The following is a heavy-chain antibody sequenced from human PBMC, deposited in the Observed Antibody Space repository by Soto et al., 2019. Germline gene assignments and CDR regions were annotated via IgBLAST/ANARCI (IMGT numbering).Heavy chain of an antibody. Sequence: SETLSLTCTVSGGSIISRGYYWGWIRQPPGKGLEWIGTIYYSGSTYYNPSLKSRVTISVDTSKNQFSLQLSSVTAADTAVYYCARERPDGARLDPWGQGTLVTVSS. D-gene: IGHD6-6*01. J-gene: IGHJ5*02. CDR1: GGSIISRGYY. V-gene: IGHV4-39*07. CDR2: IYYSGST. CDR3: ARERPDGARLDP.